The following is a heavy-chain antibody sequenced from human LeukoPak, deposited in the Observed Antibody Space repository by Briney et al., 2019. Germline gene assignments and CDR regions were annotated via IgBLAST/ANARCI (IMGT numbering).Heavy chain of an antibody. V-gene: IGHV2-5*01. CDR1: GFSLGTSGVG. D-gene: IGHD3-10*01. J-gene: IGHJ3*02. CDR2: IYWNDDK. Sequence: SGPTLVNPTQTLTLTCTFSGFSLGTSGVGVGWIRQPPGEALEWLALIYWNDDKRYSPSLKSRLTITKDTSKNQVVLTMTNMDPVDTATYYCAHRRMVRGATNAFDIWGQGTMVTVSS. CDR3: AHRRMVRGATNAFDI.